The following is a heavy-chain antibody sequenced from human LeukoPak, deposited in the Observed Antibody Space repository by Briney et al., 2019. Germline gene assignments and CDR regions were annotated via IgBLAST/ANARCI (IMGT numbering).Heavy chain of an antibody. CDR1: GGSVSSGSYY. CDR3: AREVDYGDYFDAFDI. D-gene: IGHD4-17*01. Sequence: SETLSLTCTVSGGSVSSGSYYWSWIRQPPGKGLEWIGYIYYSGSTNYNPSLKSRVTISVDTSKNQFSLKLSSVTAADTAVYYCAREVDYGDYFDAFDIWGQGTMVTVSS. V-gene: IGHV4-61*01. CDR2: IYYSGST. J-gene: IGHJ3*02.